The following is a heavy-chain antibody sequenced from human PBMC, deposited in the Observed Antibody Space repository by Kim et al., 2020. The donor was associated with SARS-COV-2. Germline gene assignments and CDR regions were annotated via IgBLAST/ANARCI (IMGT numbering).Heavy chain of an antibody. CDR1: GGSISSCGYY. Sequence: SETLSLTCTVSGGSISSCGYYWSWIRQHPGKGLEWIGYIYYSGSTYYNPSLKSRVTISVDTSKNQFSLKLSSVTAADTAVYYCARDTRGSSLTNHWFDPWGQGTLVTVSS. V-gene: IGHV4-31*03. CDR2: IYYSGST. J-gene: IGHJ5*02. CDR3: ARDTRGSSLTNHWFDP. D-gene: IGHD6-6*01.